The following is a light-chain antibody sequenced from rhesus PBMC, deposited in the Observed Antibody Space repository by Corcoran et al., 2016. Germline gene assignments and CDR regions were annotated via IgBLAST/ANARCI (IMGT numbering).Light chain of an antibody. J-gene: IGKJ3*01. V-gene: IGKV1-33*02. Sequence: DIQMSQSPSSLSASVGDKVTITCRASQGISNALAWYQQKPGKAPKLLIEAASSLESGVPSRFSGSRSGTDFTLTISSLKSEEFATYYCQQGYSTPFTFGPGTKLDIK. CDR1: QGISNA. CDR3: QQGYSTPFT. CDR2: AAS.